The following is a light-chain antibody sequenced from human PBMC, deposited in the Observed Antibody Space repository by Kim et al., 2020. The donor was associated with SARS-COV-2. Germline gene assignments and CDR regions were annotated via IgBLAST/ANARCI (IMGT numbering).Light chain of an antibody. CDR1: SSDIGSYSL. CDR2: AVT. J-gene: IGLJ1*01. CDR3: SSYAGSHTYI. Sequence: GQSIAISCTGTSSDIGSYSLVSWYQQHPGRAPKLMFYAVTERPSGVSDRFSGSKSGYTASLTISGLQAEDEANYFCSSYAGSHTYIFGPGTKVTVL. V-gene: IGLV2-23*02.